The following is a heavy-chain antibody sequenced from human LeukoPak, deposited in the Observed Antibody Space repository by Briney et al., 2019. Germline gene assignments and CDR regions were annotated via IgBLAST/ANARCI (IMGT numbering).Heavy chain of an antibody. CDR1: GYTFTSYD. CDR2: MNPNSGNT. V-gene: IGHV1-8*01. D-gene: IGHD6-19*01. CDR3: ARDSSGWYHWFDP. J-gene: IGHJ5*02. Sequence: PKASVKVSCKASGYTFTSYDINWVRQATGQGLEWMGWMNPNSGNTGYAQKFQGRVTITRNTSISTAYMELSSLRSEDTAVYYCARDSSGWYHWFDPWGQGTLVTVSS.